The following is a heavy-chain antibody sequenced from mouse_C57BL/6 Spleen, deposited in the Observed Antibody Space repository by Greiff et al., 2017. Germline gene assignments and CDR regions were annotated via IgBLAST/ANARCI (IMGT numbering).Heavy chain of an antibody. V-gene: IGHV1-80*01. J-gene: IGHJ3*01. CDR3: ARIEGYDCGSPFAY. Sequence: VQLLQSGAELVKPGASVKISCKASGYAFSSYGMNWVKQRPGKGLEWIGQIYPGDGDTNYNGKFKGRATLTAAKSSSTAYMQLRSLTSGDSAVYFCARIEGYDCGSPFAYWGQGTLVTVSA. CDR1: GYAFSSYG. D-gene: IGHD2-4*01. CDR2: IYPGDGDT.